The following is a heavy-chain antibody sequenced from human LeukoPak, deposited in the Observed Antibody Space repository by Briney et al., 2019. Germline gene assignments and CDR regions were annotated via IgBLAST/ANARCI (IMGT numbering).Heavy chain of an antibody. J-gene: IGHJ4*02. CDR1: GYSISSGYY. Sequence: SETLSLTCAVSGYSISSGYYWGWIRQPPGKGLEWVGSIYHSGSTYYNPSLKSRVTISVDTSKNQFSLKLSSVTAADTAVYYGARHGIECSSTNCYWATVRYWGQGTLVTVSS. CDR2: IYHSGST. V-gene: IGHV4-38-2*01. D-gene: IGHD2-2*01. CDR3: ARHGIECSSTNCYWATVRY.